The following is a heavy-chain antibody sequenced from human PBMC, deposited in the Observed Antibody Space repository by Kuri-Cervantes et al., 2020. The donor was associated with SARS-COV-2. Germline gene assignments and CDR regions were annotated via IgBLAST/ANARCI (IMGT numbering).Heavy chain of an antibody. D-gene: IGHD1-20*01. CDR1: GFTFDDYA. V-gene: IGHV3-43D*03. CDR2: ISWDGGST. Sequence: GESLKISCADSGFTFDDYAMHWVRQAPGKGLEWVSLISWDGGSTYYADSVKGRFTISRDNSKNSLYLQMNSLRTEDTALYYCAKDVVRITGTTWVDYWGQGTLVTVSS. J-gene: IGHJ4*02. CDR3: AKDVVRITGTTWVDY.